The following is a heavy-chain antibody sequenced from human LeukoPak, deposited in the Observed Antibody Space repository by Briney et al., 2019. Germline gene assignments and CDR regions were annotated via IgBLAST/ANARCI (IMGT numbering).Heavy chain of an antibody. CDR1: GGSINSYY. Sequence: PSETLSLTCTVAGGSINSYYWSWIRQPPGKGVEWVGYTYYSGSTRYNPSLTSRVTISVDTSKNQFSLKLTSVTAADTAVYYCARGSGNYWQVSFDYWGQGTLVTVS. CDR3: ARGSGNYWQVSFDY. V-gene: IGHV4-59*08. CDR2: TYYSGST. D-gene: IGHD1-26*01. J-gene: IGHJ4*02.